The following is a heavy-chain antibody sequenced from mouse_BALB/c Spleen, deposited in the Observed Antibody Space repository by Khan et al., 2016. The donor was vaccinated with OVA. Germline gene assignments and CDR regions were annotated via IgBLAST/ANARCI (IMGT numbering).Heavy chain of an antibody. V-gene: IGHV1-80*01. CDR1: GYTFSSSW. CDR2: IYPGDGDN. Sequence: QVQLKQSGAELVRPGSSVKFSCKASGYTFSSSWMNWVKQRPGQGLEWIGQIYPGDGDNYYNGKFKGKATLTADKSSRTAYMQHSSLTSEDSADYFFARYYCSRFAYGGQGTLVTVSA. CDR3: ARYYCSRFAY. D-gene: IGHD1-1*01. J-gene: IGHJ3*01.